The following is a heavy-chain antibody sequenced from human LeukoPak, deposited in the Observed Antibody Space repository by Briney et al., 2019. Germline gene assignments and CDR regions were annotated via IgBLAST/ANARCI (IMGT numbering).Heavy chain of an antibody. J-gene: IGHJ4*02. CDR3: ARDTALIITPGGPDY. D-gene: IGHD3-10*01. Sequence: SVKVSCKASGYIFASYGISWVRQAPGQGLEWMGWISAYNGDTKYAQNLQGRVTLTTDTSTGTAYMGLRSLTSDDTALYYCARDTALIITPGGPDYWGRGTLITVSS. V-gene: IGHV1-18*01. CDR1: GYIFASYG. CDR2: ISAYNGDT.